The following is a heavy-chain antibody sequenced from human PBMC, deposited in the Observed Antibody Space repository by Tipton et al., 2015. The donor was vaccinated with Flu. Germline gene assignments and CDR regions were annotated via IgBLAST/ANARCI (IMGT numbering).Heavy chain of an antibody. CDR3: ARDRGWPASLDY. CDR1: GGSISYYY. CDR2: SYYSGST. D-gene: IGHD3-10*01. J-gene: IGHJ4*02. Sequence: TLSLTCSVSGGSISYYYWNWIRQPPGKGLEWIGFSYYSGSTSYNPSLQSRVTISVDTSRNQFSLNLQSVTAADTAVYYCARDRGWPASLDYWGQGILVTVSS. V-gene: IGHV4-59*01.